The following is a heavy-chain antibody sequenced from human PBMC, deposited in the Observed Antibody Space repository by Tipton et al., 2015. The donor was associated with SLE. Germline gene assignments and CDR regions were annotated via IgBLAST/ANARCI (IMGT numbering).Heavy chain of an antibody. CDR2: IRWNSGNI. D-gene: IGHD4-17*01. V-gene: IGHV3-9*01. J-gene: IGHJ4*02. CDR3: AKDAHGDYSHLDH. CDR1: GFTFGDYA. Sequence: SLRLSCVVSGFTFGDYAMHWVRQAPGKGLEWVSCIRWNSGNIGYADSVRGRFTISRDNAKNALYLQMSNLRAEDTDFYYCAKDAHGDYSHLDHWGQGTLVTVSS.